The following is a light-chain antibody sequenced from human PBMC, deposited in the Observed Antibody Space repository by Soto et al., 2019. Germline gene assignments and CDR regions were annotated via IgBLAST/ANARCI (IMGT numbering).Light chain of an antibody. J-gene: IGKJ5*01. CDR1: QSVSGN. CDR3: QQYKNWPPLT. Sequence: EIVMTQSPATLSVSPGERATLSCRASQSVSGNLVWYQQKPGQAPRLLIYGASTRATGIPARFSGSGSGTEFTLTISSLQSEDFAVYYCQQYKNWPPLTFGPGTRLDIK. V-gene: IGKV3-15*01. CDR2: GAS.